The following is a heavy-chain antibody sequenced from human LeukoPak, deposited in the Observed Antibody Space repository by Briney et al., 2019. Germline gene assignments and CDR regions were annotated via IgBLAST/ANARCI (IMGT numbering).Heavy chain of an antibody. V-gene: IGHV3-23*01. CDR2: ISGGGGST. J-gene: IGHJ4*02. CDR1: GFTFSTYA. CDR3: AKVSGYDILARDRPYFDY. D-gene: IGHD5-12*01. Sequence: SGGSLRLSCAASGFTFSTYAMSWVRQAPGKGLEWVSDISGGGGSTYYADSVKGRFTISRDNSKNTLYLQMNSLRAEDTAVYYCAKVSGYDILARDRPYFDYWGQGTLVTVSS.